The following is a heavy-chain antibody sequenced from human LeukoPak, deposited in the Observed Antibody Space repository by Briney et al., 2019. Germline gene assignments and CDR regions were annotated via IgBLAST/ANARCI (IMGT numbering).Heavy chain of an antibody. Sequence: RSGGTLRLSCAASGFTFSSYGMHWVRQAPGKGLEGVVVISYDGSNKYYADSVKGRFTISRDNSKNTLYLQMNSLRAEDTAVYYCAKDERWFGEFYNWFDPWGQGTLVTVSS. CDR2: ISYDGSNK. CDR1: GFTFSSYG. CDR3: AKDERWFGEFYNWFDP. J-gene: IGHJ5*02. D-gene: IGHD3-10*01. V-gene: IGHV3-30*18.